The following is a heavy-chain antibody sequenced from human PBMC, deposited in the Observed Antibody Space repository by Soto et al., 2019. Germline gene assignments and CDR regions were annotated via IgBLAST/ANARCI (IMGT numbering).Heavy chain of an antibody. J-gene: IGHJ4*02. V-gene: IGHV4-39*01. CDR1: GDSISSSSFY. CDR3: ARRRIVPTTNLDY. D-gene: IGHD1-26*01. CDR2: IFHTGAT. Sequence: SETLSLTCTVSGDSISSSSFYWGWIREPPGKGLEWIGHIFHTGATYQNPTLKSRLRMSVDTSKNQFSLNLSSVTATDTAVYYCARRRIVPTTNLDYWGQGTLVTVSS.